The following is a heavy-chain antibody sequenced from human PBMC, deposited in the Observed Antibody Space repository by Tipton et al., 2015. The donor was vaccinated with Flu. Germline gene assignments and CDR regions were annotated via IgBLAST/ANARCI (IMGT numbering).Heavy chain of an antibody. V-gene: IGHV3-72*01. J-gene: IGHJ4*02. CDR1: GFTFSDHY. D-gene: IGHD6-13*01. Sequence: SLRLSCAASGFTFSDHYMDWVRQAPAKGLEWVGRIRKEANGYTTEYAASVKGRFTISRDDSKNSLYVQMNSLKTEDTAVYYCVRAVYSNPVYYFDYWGQGTLVTVSS. CDR3: VRAVYSNPVYYFDY. CDR2: IRKEANGYTT.